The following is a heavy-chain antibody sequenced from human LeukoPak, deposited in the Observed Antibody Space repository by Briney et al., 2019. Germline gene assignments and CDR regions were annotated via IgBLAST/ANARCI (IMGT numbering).Heavy chain of an antibody. CDR1: GDSVSSNSAA. Sequence: QTLSLTCAISGDSVSSNSAAWNWIRQSPSRGLEWLGRTYYRSKWYNDYAVSVKSRITINPDTSKNQFSLQLNSVTPEDTAVYYCARWYCSGGSCYSRVAFDIWGQGTMVTVSS. V-gene: IGHV6-1*01. D-gene: IGHD2-15*01. J-gene: IGHJ3*02. CDR3: ARWYCSGGSCYSRVAFDI. CDR2: TYYRSKWYN.